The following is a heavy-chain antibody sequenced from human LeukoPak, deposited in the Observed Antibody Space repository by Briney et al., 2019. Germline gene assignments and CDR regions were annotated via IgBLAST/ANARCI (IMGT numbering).Heavy chain of an antibody. Sequence: GGSLRLSCVASGFTFGNHGLHWVRQTPDMGLEWVAFISYDGSEKYYADSVKGRFAISRDNFRTTLFLQMNSLKTEDTAEYYCATDCGWYFDNWGQGTQVTVSS. D-gene: IGHD6-19*01. CDR3: ATDCGWYFDN. CDR1: GFTFGNHG. J-gene: IGHJ4*02. V-gene: IGHV3-30*03. CDR2: ISYDGSEK.